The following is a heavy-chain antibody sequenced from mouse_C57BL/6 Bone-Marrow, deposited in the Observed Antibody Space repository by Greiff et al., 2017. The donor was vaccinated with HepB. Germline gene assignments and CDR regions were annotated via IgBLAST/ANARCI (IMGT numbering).Heavy chain of an antibody. J-gene: IGHJ2*01. D-gene: IGHD2-2*01. CDR3: AREGYGYDVNFDY. CDR1: GYTFTSYW. CDR2: IDPSDSYT. V-gene: IGHV1-50*01. Sequence: QVQLQQPGAELVKPGASVKLSCKASGYTFTSYWMQWVKQRPGQGLEWIGEIDPSDSYTNYNQKFKGKATLTVDTSSSTAYMQPSSLTSEDSAVYYCAREGYGYDVNFDYWGQGTTLTVSS.